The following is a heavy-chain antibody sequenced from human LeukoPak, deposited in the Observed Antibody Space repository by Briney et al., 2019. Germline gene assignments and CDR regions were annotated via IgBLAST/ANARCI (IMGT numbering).Heavy chain of an antibody. D-gene: IGHD6-13*01. V-gene: IGHV3-7*01. J-gene: IGHJ4*02. CDR3: ARDRTAADFDY. Sequence: GGSLRLSCAASGSTFSSYWMSWVRQAPGKGLEWVANIKQDGSEKYYVDSVKGRFTISRDNAKNSLYLQMNSLRAEDTAVYYCARDRTAADFDYWGQGTLVTVSS. CDR1: GSTFSSYW. CDR2: IKQDGSEK.